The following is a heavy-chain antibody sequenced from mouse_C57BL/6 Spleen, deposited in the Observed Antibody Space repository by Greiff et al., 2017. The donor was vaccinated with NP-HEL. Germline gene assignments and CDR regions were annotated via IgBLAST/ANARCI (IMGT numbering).Heavy chain of an antibody. CDR3: ARFSTPYWYFDV. J-gene: IGHJ1*03. V-gene: IGHV1-19*01. Sequence: VQLQQSGPVLVKPGASVKMSCKASGYTFTDYYMNWVKQSHGKSLEWIGVINPYNGGTSYNQKFKGKATLTVDKSSSTAYMELNSLTSKDSAVYYCARFSTPYWYFDVWGTGTTVTVSS. CDR1: GYTFTDYY. CDR2: INPYNGGT. D-gene: IGHD6-1*01.